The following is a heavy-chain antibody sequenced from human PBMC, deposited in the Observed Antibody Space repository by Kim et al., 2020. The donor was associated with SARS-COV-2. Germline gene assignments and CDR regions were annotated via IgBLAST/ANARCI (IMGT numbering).Heavy chain of an antibody. CDR1: GFSLSTSGMC. J-gene: IGHJ6*02. D-gene: IGHD5-12*01. CDR2: IDWDDDK. Sequence: SGPTLVHPTQPLTLTCIFSGFSLSTSGMCVSWIRQPPGKALEWLALIDWDDDKYYSTSLKTRLTISKDTSKNQVVLTMTNMDPVDTATYYCARTRVEMATIVVYYYGMDVWGQGPTVTVSS. V-gene: IGHV2-70*01. CDR3: ARTRVEMATIVVYYYGMDV.